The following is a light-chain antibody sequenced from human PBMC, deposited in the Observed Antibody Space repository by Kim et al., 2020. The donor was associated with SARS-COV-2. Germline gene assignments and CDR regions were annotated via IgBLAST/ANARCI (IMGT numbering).Light chain of an antibody. J-gene: IGKJ1*01. Sequence: GDRVTITCRASQSISNLLAWYQQKPVKAPKLLIYDASSLQSGVPSRFSGSGSGTEFTLTISSLQPDDFATYYCQQYNSYPWTFGLGTKVDIK. CDR3: QQYNSYPWT. CDR2: DAS. V-gene: IGKV1-5*01. CDR1: QSISNL.